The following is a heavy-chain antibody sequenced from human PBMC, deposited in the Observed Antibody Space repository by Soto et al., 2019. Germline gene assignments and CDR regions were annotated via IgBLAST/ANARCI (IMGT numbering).Heavy chain of an antibody. D-gene: IGHD3-3*02. J-gene: IGHJ3*02. CDR2: IYYSGST. Sequence: QLQLQESGPGLVKPSETLSLTCTVSGGSISSSSYYWGWIRQPPGKGLEWIGSIYYSGSTYYNPSLKSRVTISVDTSKNQFSLKLSSVTAADTAVYYCARPSRIRHAFDIWGQGTMVTVSS. CDR3: ARPSRIRHAFDI. CDR1: GGSISSSSYY. V-gene: IGHV4-39*01.